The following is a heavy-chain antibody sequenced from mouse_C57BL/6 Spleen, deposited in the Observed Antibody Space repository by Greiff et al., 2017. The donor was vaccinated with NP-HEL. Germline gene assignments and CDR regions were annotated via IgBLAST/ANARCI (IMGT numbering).Heavy chain of an antibody. V-gene: IGHV1-64*01. J-gene: IGHJ4*01. CDR1: GYTFTSYW. CDR3: ARPPYYGSSLYAMDY. Sequence: QVQLQQPGAELVKPGASVKLSCKASGYTFTSYWMHWVKQRPGQGLEWIGMIHPNSGSTNYNEKFKSKATLTVDKSSSTAYMQLSSLTSEDSAVYYCARPPYYGSSLYAMDYWGQGTSVTVSS. D-gene: IGHD1-1*01. CDR2: IHPNSGST.